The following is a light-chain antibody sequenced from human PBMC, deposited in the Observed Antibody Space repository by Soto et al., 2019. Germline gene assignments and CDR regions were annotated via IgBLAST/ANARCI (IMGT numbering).Light chain of an antibody. CDR2: DAS. CDR1: QSISSW. Sequence: DIQMTQSPFTLSASVGDRVTITCRASQSISSWLAWYHQTPGKAPKLLIFDASSLESGVPSRFSGSGSGTEFTLTITSLQPDDFGTYFCQQYNSYPLTFGGGTKLEI. CDR3: QQYNSYPLT. V-gene: IGKV1-5*01. J-gene: IGKJ4*01.